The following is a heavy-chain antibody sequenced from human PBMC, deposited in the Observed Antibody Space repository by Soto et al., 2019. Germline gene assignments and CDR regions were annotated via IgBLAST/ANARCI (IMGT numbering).Heavy chain of an antibody. Sequence: VQLVESGGGVVQPGRSLRLSCAASGFTFSDYAMHWVRQAPGKGLEWVAVVSHDGRNTHYADSVKGRFTISRDSSKKQGSPGMNSPRAEDTAGYYCADGGRPVVVTSRFYFWGPG. J-gene: IGHJ4*02. V-gene: IGHV3-30*03. D-gene: IGHD3-22*01. CDR2: VSHDGRNT. CDR1: GFTFSDYA. CDR3: ADGGRPVVVTSRFYF.